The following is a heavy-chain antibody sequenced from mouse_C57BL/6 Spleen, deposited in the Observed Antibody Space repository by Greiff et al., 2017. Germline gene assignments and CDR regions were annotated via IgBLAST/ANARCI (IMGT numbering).Heavy chain of an antibody. J-gene: IGHJ2*01. Sequence: QVQLQQPGAELVMPGASVKLSCKASGYTFTSYWMHWVKQRPGQGLEWIGEIDPSDSYTNYNQKFKGKSTLTVDKSSSTAYMQLSSLTSEDSAVYYCARSSIYYYGSSVDYWGQGTTLTVSS. D-gene: IGHD1-1*01. CDR2: IDPSDSYT. CDR3: ARSSIYYYGSSVDY. CDR1: GYTFTSYW. V-gene: IGHV1-69*01.